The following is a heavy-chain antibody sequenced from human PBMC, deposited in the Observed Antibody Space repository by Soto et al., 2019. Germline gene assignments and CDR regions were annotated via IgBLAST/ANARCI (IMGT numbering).Heavy chain of an antibody. V-gene: IGHV3-73*01. CDR1: GFTFSGSA. D-gene: IGHD6-19*01. CDR3: TVAVHGSRHYYGMDV. Sequence: GGSLRLSCAASGFTFSGSAVHWVRQASGKGLEWVGRIRSRPDNYATAYTASVRGRFTISRIDSENTAYLQMNSLKTEDTAVYYCTVAVHGSRHYYGMDVWGQGSTVTVSS. CDR2: IRSRPDNYAT. J-gene: IGHJ6*02.